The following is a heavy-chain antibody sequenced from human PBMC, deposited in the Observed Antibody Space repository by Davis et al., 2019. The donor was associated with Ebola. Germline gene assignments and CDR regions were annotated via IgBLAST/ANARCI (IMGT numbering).Heavy chain of an antibody. CDR3: ARAITMIVVVAFDI. J-gene: IGHJ3*02. V-gene: IGHV3-21*01. D-gene: IGHD3-22*01. CDR2: ISSSRKYI. Sequence: GESLKISCAASGFTFTSYSMNWVRQAPGKGLEWVASISSSRKYIYYADIVKGRFSISRDNSKNTLYLQMNSLRAEDTAVFYCARAITMIVVVAFDIWGQGTMVTVSS. CDR1: GFTFTSYS.